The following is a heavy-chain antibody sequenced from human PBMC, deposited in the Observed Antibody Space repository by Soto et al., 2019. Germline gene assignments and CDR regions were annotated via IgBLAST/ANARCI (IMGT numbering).Heavy chain of an antibody. J-gene: IGHJ5*02. D-gene: IGHD3-22*01. V-gene: IGHV3-49*03. CDR1: GFTFGDYA. Sequence: GGSLRLSCTASGFTFGDYAMSWFRQAPGKGLEWVGFIRSKAYGGTTEYAASVKGRFTISRDDSKSIAYLQMNSLKTEDTAVYYCTRAYFITMIRTHNWFDPWGQGTLVTVSS. CDR3: TRAYFITMIRTHNWFDP. CDR2: IRSKAYGGTT.